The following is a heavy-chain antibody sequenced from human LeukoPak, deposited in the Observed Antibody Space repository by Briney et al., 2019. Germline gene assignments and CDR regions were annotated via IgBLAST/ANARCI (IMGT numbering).Heavy chain of an antibody. J-gene: IGHJ4*02. D-gene: IGHD3-10*01. Sequence: GGSLRLSCAASGFTFSSYGMHWVRQAPGKGLEWVAFIRYDGSNKNYVDSVKGRFAISRDNSKNTLYLQMNSLRAEDTAVYYCAKSVPAIRGEIDYWGQGTLVTVSS. CDR1: GFTFSSYG. CDR3: AKSVPAIRGEIDY. V-gene: IGHV3-30*02. CDR2: IRYDGSNK.